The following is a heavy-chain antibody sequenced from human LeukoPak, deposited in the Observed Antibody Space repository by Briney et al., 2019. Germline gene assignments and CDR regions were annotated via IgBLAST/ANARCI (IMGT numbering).Heavy chain of an antibody. D-gene: IGHD3-22*01. Sequence: SETLSLTCTVSGGSISSSSYYWSWIRQPPGKGLEWIGYIYYSGSTNYNPSLKSRVTISVDTSKNQFSLKLSSVTAADTAVYYCARDSSGYPVAFDIWGQGTMVTVSS. CDR2: IYYSGST. CDR1: GGSISSSSYY. J-gene: IGHJ3*02. CDR3: ARDSSGYPVAFDI. V-gene: IGHV4-61*01.